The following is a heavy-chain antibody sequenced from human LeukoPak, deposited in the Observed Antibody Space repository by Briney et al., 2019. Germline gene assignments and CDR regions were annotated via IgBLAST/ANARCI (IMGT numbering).Heavy chain of an antibody. V-gene: IGHV1-2*02. CDR3: ARDFSQSSNYLYY. D-gene: IGHD6-19*01. J-gene: IGHJ4*02. Sequence: ASVKVSCKASGYTFTGYYMHWVRQAPGQGLEWMGWINPNSGGTNYAQKFQGRVTMTRDTSISTAYMELSRLRSDDTAVYYCARDFSQSSNYLYYWGQGTLVTVSS. CDR2: INPNSGGT. CDR1: GYTFTGYY.